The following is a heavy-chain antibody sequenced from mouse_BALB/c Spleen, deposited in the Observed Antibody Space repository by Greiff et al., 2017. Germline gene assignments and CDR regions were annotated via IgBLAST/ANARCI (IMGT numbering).Heavy chain of an antibody. V-gene: IGHV3-2*02. D-gene: IGHD2-4*01. Sequence: EVQLQQSGPGLVKPSQSLSLTCTVTGYSITSDYAWNWIRQFPGNKLEWMGYISYSGSTSYNPSLKSRISITRDTSKNQFFLQLNSVTTEDTATYYWAKKGTLYYDYVGVYAMDYWGQGTSVTVSS. CDR2: ISYSGST. CDR3: AKKGTLYYDYVGVYAMDY. CDR1: GYSITSDYA. J-gene: IGHJ4*01.